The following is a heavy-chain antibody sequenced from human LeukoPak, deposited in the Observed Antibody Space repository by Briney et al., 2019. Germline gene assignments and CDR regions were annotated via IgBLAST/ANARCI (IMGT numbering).Heavy chain of an antibody. D-gene: IGHD3-10*01. J-gene: IGHJ3*02. V-gene: IGHV4-39*07. CDR3: ARGRVRGVIIRGGAFDI. Sequence: SETLSLTCTVSGGSISSSNYYWGWIRQPPGKGLEWIGTIHYSGITYYNPSLRSRVTISADTSKNQFSLRLTSVTAADTAVYYCARGRVRGVIIRGGAFDIWGQGTMVTVSS. CDR1: GGSISSSNYY. CDR2: IHYSGIT.